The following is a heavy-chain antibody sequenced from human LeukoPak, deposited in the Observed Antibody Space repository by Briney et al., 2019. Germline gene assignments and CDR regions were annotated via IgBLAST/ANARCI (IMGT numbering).Heavy chain of an antibody. CDR1: GGSISSSSYY. CDR2: IYYSGST. CDR3: AMSSLDIVVVVAATGGVY. Sequence: SETLSLTCTVSGGSISSSSYYWGWIRQPPGKGLEWIGSIYYSGSTYYNPSLKSRVTISVDTSKNQFSLKLSSVTATDTAVYYCAMSSLDIVVVVAATGGVYWGQGTLVTVSS. V-gene: IGHV4-39*01. J-gene: IGHJ4*02. D-gene: IGHD2-15*01.